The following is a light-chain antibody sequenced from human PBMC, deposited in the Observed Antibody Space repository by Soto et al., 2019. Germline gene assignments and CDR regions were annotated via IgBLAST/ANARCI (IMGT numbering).Light chain of an antibody. CDR1: QSVSSN. J-gene: IGKJ1*01. CDR3: QQYLITPWT. Sequence: EIKMAQSPATLSVSPGERATLSCRASQSVSSNLAWYQSKPGQAPRLLIHGASNRATGIPDRFSGSGSGTDFTLTIGRLEPEDFAVYYCQQYLITPWTFGQGTKVDIK. CDR2: GAS. V-gene: IGKV3D-15*01.